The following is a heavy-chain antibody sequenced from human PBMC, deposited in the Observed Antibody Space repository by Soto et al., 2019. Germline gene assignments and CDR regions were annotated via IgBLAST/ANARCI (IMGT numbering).Heavy chain of an antibody. CDR3: ARDRAPTVVTPPLVDT. CDR1: GGTFSRYA. CDR2: IIPIFGTT. Sequence: SVKVSCKASGGTFSRYAITWVRQAPGQGLEWMGEIIPIFGTTNYAQKFKGRVTITADEYTSTALMELSSLRSDDTAVYYCARDRAPTVVTPPLVDTWGQGTLVTAPQ. D-gene: IGHD4-17*01. J-gene: IGHJ4*02. V-gene: IGHV1-69*13.